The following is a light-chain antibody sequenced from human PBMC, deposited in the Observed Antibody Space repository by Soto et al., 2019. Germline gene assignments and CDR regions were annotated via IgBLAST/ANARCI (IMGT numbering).Light chain of an antibody. CDR1: QSVLYSSNNKNY. CDR3: QQYESTPPT. J-gene: IGKJ2*01. V-gene: IGKV4-1*01. CDR2: WAS. Sequence: DIVMTQSPDSLAVSLGERATINCKSSQSVLYSSNNKNYLAWYQQRPGQPPKLLIYWASTRESGVPDRFSGSGSGTDFTLTITSLQAEDVAVYYCQQYESTPPTFGQGTKWEI.